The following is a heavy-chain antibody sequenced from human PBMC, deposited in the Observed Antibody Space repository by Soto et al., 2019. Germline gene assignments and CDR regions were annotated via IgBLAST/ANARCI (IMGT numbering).Heavy chain of an antibody. Sequence: LSLTCTVSDGSIRNRADYWSCIRQPPGKGLEWIGDLNYRGGTSYNPSLKSRVTISVDTSKNQFSLKLSSVTAADTAVYYCARGGHRDFADFRAQGSVVT. CDR2: LNYRGGT. CDR3: ARGGHRDFADF. D-gene: IGHD2-21*02. J-gene: IGHJ4*02. V-gene: IGHV4-30-4*01. CDR1: DGSIRNRADY.